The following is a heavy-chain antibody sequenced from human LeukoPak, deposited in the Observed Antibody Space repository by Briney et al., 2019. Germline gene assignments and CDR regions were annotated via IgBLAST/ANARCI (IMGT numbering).Heavy chain of an antibody. Sequence: NSSETLSLTCAVYGGSFSGYYWSWIRQPPGKGLEWIGEINHSGSTNYNPSLKSRVTISVDTSKNQFSLKLSSVTAADTAVYYCARLAAAGPLYYFDYWGQGTLVTVSS. CDR2: INHSGST. CDR1: GGSFSGYY. J-gene: IGHJ4*02. D-gene: IGHD6-13*01. V-gene: IGHV4-34*01. CDR3: ARLAAAGPLYYFDY.